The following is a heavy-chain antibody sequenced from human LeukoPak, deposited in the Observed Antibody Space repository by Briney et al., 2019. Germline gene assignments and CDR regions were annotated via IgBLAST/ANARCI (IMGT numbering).Heavy chain of an antibody. D-gene: IGHD5-12*01. Sequence: PGGSLRLSCAASGFTFSSYVMHWVRQAPGKGLEWVAVISYDGSNKYYADSVKGRFTISRDNSKNTLYLQMNSLRAEDTAVYYCAKSATKYSGYDEYYFDYWGQGTLVTVSS. V-gene: IGHV3-30*18. CDR2: ISYDGSNK. CDR1: GFTFSSYV. CDR3: AKSATKYSGYDEYYFDY. J-gene: IGHJ4*02.